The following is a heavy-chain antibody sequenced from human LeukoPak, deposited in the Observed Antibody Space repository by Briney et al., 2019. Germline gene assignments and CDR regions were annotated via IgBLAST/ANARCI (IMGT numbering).Heavy chain of an antibody. D-gene: IGHD3-22*01. CDR3: VRESEYYFDHSASFDY. Sequence: GRSLRLSRAASLFTFTAYLIHWVRQAPGKGLAGVAVMSSDGNAMFYADSVKGRFTISRDNSKNTLYLQMNSLRAEDTAVYYCVRESEYYFDHSASFDYWGQGTLVTVSS. CDR2: MSSDGNAM. V-gene: IGHV3-30-3*01. CDR1: LFTFTAYL. J-gene: IGHJ4*02.